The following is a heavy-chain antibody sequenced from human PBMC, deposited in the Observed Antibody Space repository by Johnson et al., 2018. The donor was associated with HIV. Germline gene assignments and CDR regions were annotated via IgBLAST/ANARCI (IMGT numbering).Heavy chain of an antibody. CDR3: GQSGRWYSSDWYGVLDM. CDR1: GFTFSSYA. Sequence: VQLVESGGGVVQPGRSLRLSCAASGFTFSSYAMHWVRQAPGKGLVWVSRINSDGSSTSYADSVKGRFTISRDNAKNTLYLQMNSLRAEDTAVYYCGQSGRWYSSDWYGVLDMWGQGTMVTVSS. V-gene: IGHV3-74*02. J-gene: IGHJ3*02. CDR2: INSDGSST. D-gene: IGHD6-19*01.